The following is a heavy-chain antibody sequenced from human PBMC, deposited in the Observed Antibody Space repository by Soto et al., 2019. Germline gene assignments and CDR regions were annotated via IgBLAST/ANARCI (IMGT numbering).Heavy chain of an antibody. V-gene: IGHV1-18*01. J-gene: IGHJ4*01. CDR2: IGPYNGNT. D-gene: IGHD2-2*01. Sequence: QVQLVQSGAEVKKPGASVKVSCEGSGDTFTTYGISWVRQAPGQGLEWMGWIGPYNGNTKYAQKSQGRVTMTTDTSTTTAYMDLRSLTSDDTAVYYCAREYCTEVSCYGVDFSGQGTLVTVSS. CDR1: GDTFTTYG. CDR3: AREYCTEVSCYGVDF.